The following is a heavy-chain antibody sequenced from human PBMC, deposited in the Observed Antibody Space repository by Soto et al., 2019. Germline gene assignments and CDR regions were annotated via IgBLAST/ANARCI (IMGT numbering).Heavy chain of an antibody. CDR3: ALLTTVVTNYHFDY. Sequence: SVKVSCKASGGTFSSYAISWVRQAPGQGLEWMGGIIPIFGTANYAQKFQGRVTITADESTSTAYMELSSLRSEDTAVYYCALLTTVVTNYHFDYWGQGTLVTVSS. V-gene: IGHV1-69*13. CDR2: IIPIFGTA. D-gene: IGHD4-17*01. J-gene: IGHJ4*02. CDR1: GGTFSSYA.